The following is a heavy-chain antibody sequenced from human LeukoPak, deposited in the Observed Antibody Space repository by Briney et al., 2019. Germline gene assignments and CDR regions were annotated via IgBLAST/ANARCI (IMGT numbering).Heavy chain of an antibody. CDR1: GGTFSSYA. CDR2: NIPIFGTA. J-gene: IGHJ4*02. Sequence: SVNVSCTASGGTFSSYAISWVRQAPGQGLEWMGGNIPIFGTANYAQKFQGRVTITADKSTSTAYMELSSLRSEDTAVYYCASAELGYCSGGSCPRFDYWGQGTLVTVSS. V-gene: IGHV1-69*06. CDR3: ASAELGYCSGGSCPRFDY. D-gene: IGHD2-15*01.